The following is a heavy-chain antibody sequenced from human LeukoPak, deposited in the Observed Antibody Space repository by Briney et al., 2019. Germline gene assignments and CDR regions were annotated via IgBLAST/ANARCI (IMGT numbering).Heavy chain of an antibody. V-gene: IGHV5-10-1*01. CDR3: ARHSRDGCNSHFDH. CDR2: IYPSDSYT. D-gene: IGHD5-24*01. CDR1: GYNFTNYW. J-gene: IGHJ4*02. Sequence: GESLKISCKGSGYNFTNYWITWVRQMPGKGLEWMGRIYPSDSYTNYSPSFQGHVTISADKSITTAYLQWSSLKASDSAMYYCARHSRDGCNSHFDHWGQGTLVTVSS.